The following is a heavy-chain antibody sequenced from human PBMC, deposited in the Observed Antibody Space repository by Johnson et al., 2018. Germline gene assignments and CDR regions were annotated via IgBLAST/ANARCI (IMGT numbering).Heavy chain of an antibody. CDR3: ARIAMTGGYYYRDV. V-gene: IGHV4-59*01. Sequence: QVQLQESGPGLVKPSETLSLTCTVSGGSISSYYWSWIRQPPGKGLEWIGYIYYSGSTNYNPSLKSRVTISVDTSKNHFSLNLRSVPGADTAVYYWARIAMTGGYYYRDVWGKGPTVTVSS. CDR2: IYYSGST. CDR1: GGSISSYY. J-gene: IGHJ6*03. D-gene: IGHD3-9*01.